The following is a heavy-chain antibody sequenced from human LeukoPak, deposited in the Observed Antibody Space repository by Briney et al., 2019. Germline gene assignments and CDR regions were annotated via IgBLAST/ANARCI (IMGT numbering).Heavy chain of an antibody. CDR3: ARETDTHFDY. J-gene: IGHJ4*02. V-gene: IGHV4-59*01. CDR1: GGSISSYY. Sequence: SETLSLTCTVSGGSISSYYWSWIRQPPGKGPEWIGYIYYSGSTNYNPSLKSRVTISVDTSKNQFSLKLSSVTAADKAVYYCARETDTHFDYWGQGTLVTVSS. D-gene: IGHD5-18*01. CDR2: IYYSGST.